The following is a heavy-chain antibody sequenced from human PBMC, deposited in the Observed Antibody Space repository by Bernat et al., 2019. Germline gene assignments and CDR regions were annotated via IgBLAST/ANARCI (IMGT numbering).Heavy chain of an antibody. J-gene: IGHJ3*01. CDR1: GFTFSTYA. Sequence: VQLVESGGGVVQPGRSLRLSCAGSGFTFSTYALHWVRQAPGKGLEWVAVISHDGIKAYYADSVQGLFTISRGNSKNTLYLQMNSLRAEDTAVYYCARDLKVPAALEAFDVWGQETMVTVSS. CDR3: ARDLKVPAALEAFDV. V-gene: IGHV3-30*14. CDR2: ISHDGIKA. D-gene: IGHD2-2*01.